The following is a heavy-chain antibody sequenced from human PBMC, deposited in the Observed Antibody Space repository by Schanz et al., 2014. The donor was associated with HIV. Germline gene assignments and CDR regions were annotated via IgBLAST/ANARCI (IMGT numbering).Heavy chain of an antibody. CDR2: ISESGGRS. Sequence: EEHLLESGGDLIQPGGSLRLSCVASGFPFSNFAMSWVRQDPGRGLEWVSSISESGGRSYYADSVNGRFTISRDNSKNTLYLQMTTLRTEDTAVYYCAKPEYDSRGNSQSHFDYWGQGTLVTVSS. V-gene: IGHV3-23*01. CDR1: GFPFSNFA. D-gene: IGHD3-22*01. CDR3: AKPEYDSRGNSQSHFDY. J-gene: IGHJ4*02.